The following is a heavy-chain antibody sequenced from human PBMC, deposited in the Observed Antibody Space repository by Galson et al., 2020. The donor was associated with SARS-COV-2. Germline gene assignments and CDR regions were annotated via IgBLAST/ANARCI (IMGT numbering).Heavy chain of an antibody. CDR3: ATLGEMATDMDYYYGMDV. CDR1: GLTLAAYA. V-gene: IGHV3-9*01. Sequence: GGSLRLSCAASGLTLAAYAMHCVRQAQGKGLEWVSGISWNSGSIGYADSVKGRSTISRDKAKNPLYLQMNSLRAEDTALYYCATLGEMATDMDYYYGMDVWGQGTTVTVAS. D-gene: IGHD5-12*01. J-gene: IGHJ6*02. CDR2: ISWNSGSI.